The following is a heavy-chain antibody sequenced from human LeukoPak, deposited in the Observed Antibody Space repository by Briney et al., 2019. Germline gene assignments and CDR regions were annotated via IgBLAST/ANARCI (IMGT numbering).Heavy chain of an antibody. V-gene: IGHV4-61*02. CDR1: GGSISSGSYY. Sequence: NPSETLSLTCTVSGGSISSGSYYWSWIRQPAGKGLEWIGRIYTSGSTNYNPSLKSRVTISVDTSKNQFSLKLSSVTAADTAVYYCAREETGVVVFDYWGQGTLVTVSS. CDR2: IYTSGST. J-gene: IGHJ4*02. D-gene: IGHD2-15*01. CDR3: AREETGVVVFDY.